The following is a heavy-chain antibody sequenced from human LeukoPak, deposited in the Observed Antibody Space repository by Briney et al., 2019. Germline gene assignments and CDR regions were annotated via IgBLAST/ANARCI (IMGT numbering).Heavy chain of an antibody. V-gene: IGHV3-23*01. Sequence: PGGSLRLSCAASGFTFSSYAMSWVRQAPGKGLEWVSAISGSGGSTYYADSVRGRFTISRDNSKNTLYLQMNSLRAEDTAVYYCAKARVRGTYYYDSSGYSLAYWGQGTLVTVSS. D-gene: IGHD3-22*01. CDR1: GFTFSSYA. CDR3: AKARVRGTYYYDSSGYSLAY. CDR2: ISGSGGST. J-gene: IGHJ4*02.